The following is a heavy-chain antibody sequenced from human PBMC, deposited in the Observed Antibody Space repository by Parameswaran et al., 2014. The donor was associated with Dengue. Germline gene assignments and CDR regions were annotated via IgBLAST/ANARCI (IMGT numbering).Heavy chain of an antibody. V-gene: IGHV1-69*01. J-gene: IGHJ6*02. D-gene: IGHD6-19*01. Sequence: WVRQAPGQGLEWMGGIIPIFGTANYAQKFQGRVTITADESTSTAYMELSSLRSEDTAVYYCARLGNSSGQKRRDYYYGMDVWGQGTTVTVSS. CDR2: IIPIFGTA. CDR3: ARLGNSSGQKRRDYYYGMDV.